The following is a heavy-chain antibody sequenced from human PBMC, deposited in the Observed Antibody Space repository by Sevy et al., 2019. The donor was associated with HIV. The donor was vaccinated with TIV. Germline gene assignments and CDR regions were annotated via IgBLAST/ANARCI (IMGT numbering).Heavy chain of an antibody. V-gene: IGHV4-59*01. CDR2: IYYSGST. Sequence: SETLSLTCTVSGGSISSYYWSWIRQPPGKGLEWIGYIYYSGSTNYNPSLKSRITISVDTSKNQFSLKLSSVTAADTAVYYCARDYGSSWYSHYYMDVWGKGTTVTVSS. J-gene: IGHJ6*03. D-gene: IGHD6-13*01. CDR3: ARDYGSSWYSHYYMDV. CDR1: GGSISSYY.